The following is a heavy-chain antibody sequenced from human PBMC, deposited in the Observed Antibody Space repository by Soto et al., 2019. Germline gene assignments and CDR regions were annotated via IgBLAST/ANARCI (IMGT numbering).Heavy chain of an antibody. CDR2: IYSGGST. CDR3: ASHEAFGDRYYGMDV. Sequence: EVQLVETGGGLIQPGGSLRLSCAASGFTVSSNYMSWVRQAPGKGLEWVSVIYSGGSTYYADSVKGRFTISRDNSKTTHYLQMNNLRAEDTAVYYGASHEAFGDRYYGMDVWGQGTTVTVSS. J-gene: IGHJ6*02. CDR1: GFTVSSNY. V-gene: IGHV3-53*02. D-gene: IGHD4-17*01.